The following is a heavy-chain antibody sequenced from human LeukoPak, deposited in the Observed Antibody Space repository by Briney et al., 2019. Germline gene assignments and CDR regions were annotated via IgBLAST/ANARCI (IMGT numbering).Heavy chain of an antibody. Sequence: SETLSLTCTVSGGSISSYYWSWVRQPPGKGLEWVGYIYYSGSTNYNPSLKSRVTISVHTSKTQFSPKLSSVTAADTAVYYCARDSGEGVRGVIITGLYYYYGMDVWGQGTTVTVSS. CDR1: GGSISSYY. CDR2: IYYSGST. CDR3: ARDSGEGVRGVIITGLYYYYGMDV. J-gene: IGHJ6*02. D-gene: IGHD3-10*01. V-gene: IGHV4-59*01.